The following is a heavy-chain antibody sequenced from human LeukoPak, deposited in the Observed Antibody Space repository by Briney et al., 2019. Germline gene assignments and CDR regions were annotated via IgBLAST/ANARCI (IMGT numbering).Heavy chain of an antibody. CDR1: GGSISSSNW. Sequence: SGTLSLTCAVSGGSISSSNWWSWVRQPPGKGLEWIGEIYHSGSTNYNPSLKSRVTISVDKSKNQLSLKLSSVTAADTAVYYCARGAVGYSYGSLWYWGQGTLVTVSS. D-gene: IGHD5-18*01. V-gene: IGHV4-4*02. J-gene: IGHJ4*02. CDR3: ARGAVGYSYGSLWY. CDR2: IYHSGST.